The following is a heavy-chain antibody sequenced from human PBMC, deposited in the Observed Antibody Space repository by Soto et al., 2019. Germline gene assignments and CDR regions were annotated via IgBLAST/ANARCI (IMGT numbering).Heavy chain of an antibody. CDR1: GFTFSDYY. V-gene: IGHV3-11*01. Sequence: QVQLVESGGGLVEPGGSLRLSCAASGFTFSDYYMSWLRQAPGKGLEWVSIISSRDDVTYYADSVKGRFIISMDNAQNSLDLQMHSLRVEDTAIYYCARLSRDQGDFWGQGTLATVSS. CDR2: ISSRDDVT. D-gene: IGHD2-2*01. CDR3: ARLSRDQGDF. J-gene: IGHJ4*02.